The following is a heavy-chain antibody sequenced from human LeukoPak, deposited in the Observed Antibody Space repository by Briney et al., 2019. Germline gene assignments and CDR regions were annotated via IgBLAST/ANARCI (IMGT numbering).Heavy chain of an antibody. D-gene: IGHD1-26*01. CDR3: ARAAHSGSLAPFDY. V-gene: IGHV4-59*12. CDR1: GGSISSYY. Sequence: TSETLSLTCTVSGGSISSYYWSWIRQPPGKGLEWIGFIYYSGSTNYNPSLKSRVTMSLDTSKNQFSLKLSSVTAADTAVYYCARAAHSGSLAPFDYWGQGTLVTVSS. J-gene: IGHJ4*02. CDR2: IYYSGST.